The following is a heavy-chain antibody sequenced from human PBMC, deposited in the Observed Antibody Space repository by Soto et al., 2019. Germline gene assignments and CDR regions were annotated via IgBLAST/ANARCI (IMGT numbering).Heavy chain of an antibody. CDR3: AKGYYGSGSYYHSPSYYYGMDV. D-gene: IGHD3-10*01. Sequence: PGGSLRLSCAASGVTFSSYAMIWGRQALGKGLEWVSAMSGSGGSTYYADSVKGRFTISRDHSKNTRYLQMNSLRAEDTAVYYCAKGYYGSGSYYHSPSYYYGMDVWGQGTTVTVSS. J-gene: IGHJ6*02. V-gene: IGHV3-23*01. CDR2: MSGSGGST. CDR1: GVTFSSYA.